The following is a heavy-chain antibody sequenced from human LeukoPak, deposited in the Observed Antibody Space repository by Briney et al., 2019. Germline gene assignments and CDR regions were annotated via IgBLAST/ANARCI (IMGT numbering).Heavy chain of an antibody. CDR1: GASINSGSYY. D-gene: IGHD6-13*01. J-gene: IGHJ4*02. CDR3: ARSTLVRVDY. V-gene: IGHV4-61*02. Sequence: SQTLSLTCTVSGASINSGSYYWSWIRQPAGKGLEWIGRIYTSGSTNYNTSLKSRVTISVDPSKNQFSLKLTSVTAADTAVYYCARSTLVRVDYWGQGTLVTVSS. CDR2: IYTSGST.